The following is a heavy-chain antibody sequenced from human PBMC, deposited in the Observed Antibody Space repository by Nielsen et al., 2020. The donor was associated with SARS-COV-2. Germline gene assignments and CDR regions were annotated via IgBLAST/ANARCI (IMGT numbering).Heavy chain of an antibody. V-gene: IGHV4-61*08. D-gene: IGHD6-19*01. CDR2: IYYSGST. CDR3: ARGGPSSSGWYYYYYGMDV. CDR1: GGSISSGGYY. J-gene: IGHJ6*02. Sequence: SETLSLTCTVSGGSISSGGYYWSWIRQPPGKGLEWIGYIYYSGSTNYNPSLKSRVTISVDTSKNQFSLKLSSVTAADTAVYYCARGGPSSSGWYYYYYGMDVWGQGTTVTVSS.